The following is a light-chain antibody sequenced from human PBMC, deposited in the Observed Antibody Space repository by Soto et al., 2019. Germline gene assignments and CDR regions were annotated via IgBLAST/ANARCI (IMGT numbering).Light chain of an antibody. CDR1: QSVSSY. J-gene: IGKJ5*01. Sequence: EIVLTQSPATLSLSPGERATLSCRASQSVSSYLAWYQQKPGQAPRLLIYGASNRATGIPDRFSGSGSGTDFTLTISRLEPEDFAVYYCHQRNQFGQGTRLEIK. V-gene: IGKV3-11*01. CDR3: HQRNQ. CDR2: GAS.